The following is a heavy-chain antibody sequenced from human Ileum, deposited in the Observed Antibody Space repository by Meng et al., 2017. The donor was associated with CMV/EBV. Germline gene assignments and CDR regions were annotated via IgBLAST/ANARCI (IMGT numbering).Heavy chain of an antibody. CDR1: GGSISSGGYY. CDR2: IYYSGST. D-gene: IGHD5-18*01. V-gene: IGHV4-31*03. Sequence: CTVSGGSISSGGYYWSWIRQHPGKGLEWIGYIYYSGSTYYNPSLKSRVTISVDTSKNQFSLKLSSVTAADTAVYYCERDGYSYGIDYWGQGTLVTVSS. J-gene: IGHJ4*02. CDR3: ERDGYSYGIDY.